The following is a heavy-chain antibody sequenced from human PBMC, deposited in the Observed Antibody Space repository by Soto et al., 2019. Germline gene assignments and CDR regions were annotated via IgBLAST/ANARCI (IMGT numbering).Heavy chain of an antibody. J-gene: IGHJ3*01. CDR1: GGSISSSHW. V-gene: IGHV4-4*02. D-gene: IGHD3-9*01. Sequence: QVQLQESGPGLVKPSGTLSLTCAVSGGSISSSHWWTWVRQSPGKGLEYIGEISHSGTSNANPSLNFRVTLSVEKSKNHFSLTQASVTSADTAVYYCARVVLTITRGAFDAWGQGTLVIVSS. CDR3: ARVVLTITRGAFDA. CDR2: ISHSGTS.